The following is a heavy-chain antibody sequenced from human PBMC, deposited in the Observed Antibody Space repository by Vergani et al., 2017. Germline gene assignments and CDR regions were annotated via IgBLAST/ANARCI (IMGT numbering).Heavy chain of an antibody. CDR3: ARDARLLYNRIDA. CDR1: GFTFNQYG. V-gene: IGHV3-33*01. D-gene: IGHD1-14*01. Sequence: QVQLVESGGGVVQPGRSLRLSCSASGFTFNQYGMHWVRQAPGKGLEWVAVTWYDGNNKQYADSVKGRFTIYRDNSKSTMYLQMNSLRDEDTCVYYCARDARLLYNRIDAWGQGTMVTVSS. J-gene: IGHJ5*02. CDR2: TWYDGNNK.